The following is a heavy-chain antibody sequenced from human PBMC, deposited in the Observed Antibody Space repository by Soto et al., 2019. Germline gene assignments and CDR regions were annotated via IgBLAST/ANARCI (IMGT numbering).Heavy chain of an antibody. J-gene: IGHJ5*02. CDR3: ARDLFYSSHNWFDP. V-gene: IGHV4-31*03. CDR1: GGSISSGGYY. Sequence: PSETLSLTCTVSGGSISSGGYYWSWIRQHPGKGLEWIGYIYYSGSTYYNPSLKSRVTISVDTSKNQFSLKLSSVTAADTAVYYCARDLFYSSHNWFDPWGQGTLVTVSS. D-gene: IGHD6-19*01. CDR2: IYYSGST.